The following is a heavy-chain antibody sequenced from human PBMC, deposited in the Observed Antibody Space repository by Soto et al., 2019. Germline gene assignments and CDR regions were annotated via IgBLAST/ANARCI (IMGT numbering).Heavy chain of an antibody. CDR2: MYHGGRI. V-gene: IGHV4-59*02. CDR3: ARDPGYCTNGVCPIFDF. D-gene: IGHD2-8*01. J-gene: IGHJ4*02. Sequence: PSETLSLTCTVSGDSVTNYFWSWMRQPPGKGLEWIGHMYHGGRINYSPSLKSRVTMSLDSSRNQFSLNLSSVTAADTAVYFCARDPGYCTNGVCPIFDFWGQGLLVTVSS. CDR1: GDSVTNYF.